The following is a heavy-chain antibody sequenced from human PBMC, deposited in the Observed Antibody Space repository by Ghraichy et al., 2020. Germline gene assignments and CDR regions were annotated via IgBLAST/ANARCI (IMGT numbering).Heavy chain of an antibody. CDR3: ARVLGGITIDDY. V-gene: IGHV4-34*01. CDR2: INHSGST. CDR1: GGSFSGYY. Sequence: SETLSLTCAVYGGSFSGYYWSWIRQPPGKGLEWIGEINHSGSTNYNPSLKSRVTISVDTSKNQFSLKLSSVTAADTAVYYCARVLGGITIDDYWGQGTLVTVSS. J-gene: IGHJ4*02. D-gene: IGHD2-21*01.